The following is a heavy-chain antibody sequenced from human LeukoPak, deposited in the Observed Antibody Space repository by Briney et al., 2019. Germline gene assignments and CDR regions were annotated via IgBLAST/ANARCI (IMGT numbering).Heavy chain of an antibody. V-gene: IGHV3-66*01. CDR3: ASILRSSSGYYFDY. CDR1: GFTVSTNY. CDR2: IYSGDTT. D-gene: IGHD3-10*01. J-gene: IGHJ4*02. Sequence: PGGSLRLSCAASGFTVSTNYMSWVRQAPGKGLEWVSVIYSGDTTFYADSVRGKFTISRDNSKNTLYLQMNSLRAEDTAVYYCASILRSSSGYYFDYWGQGTVVSVSS.